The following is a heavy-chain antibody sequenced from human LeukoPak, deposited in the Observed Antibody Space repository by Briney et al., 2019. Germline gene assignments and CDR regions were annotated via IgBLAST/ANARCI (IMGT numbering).Heavy chain of an antibody. Sequence: GGSLRLSCAASGFTFDDYAMHWVRQAPGKGLEWVSGISWNSGSIGYADSVKGRFTISRDNAKNSLYLQMNSLRAEDTALYYCALLAYCGGDCYSFDYWGQGTLVTVSS. J-gene: IGHJ4*02. CDR2: ISWNSGSI. CDR1: GFTFDDYA. CDR3: ALLAYCGGDCYSFDY. V-gene: IGHV3-9*01. D-gene: IGHD2-21*02.